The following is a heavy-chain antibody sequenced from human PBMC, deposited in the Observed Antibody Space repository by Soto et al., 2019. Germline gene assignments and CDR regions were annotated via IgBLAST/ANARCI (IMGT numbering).Heavy chain of an antibody. CDR3: ARGGASSKWFAP. CDR1: GGSINSGGHY. D-gene: IGHD2-15*01. CDR2: IGYSGAT. Sequence: SETLSLTCSVSGGSINSGGHYWSWLRQHPGKGLEWIAFIGYSGATSYNPSLASRVTISADTYKSKFSLNLRSVTAADTAVYYCARGGASSKWFAPWGQGTLVTVSS. J-gene: IGHJ5*02. V-gene: IGHV4-31*03.